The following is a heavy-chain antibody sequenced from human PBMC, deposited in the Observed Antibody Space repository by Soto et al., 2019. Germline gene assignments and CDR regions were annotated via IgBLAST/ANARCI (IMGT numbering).Heavy chain of an antibody. Sequence: QVQLVQSGAEVKKPGASVKVSCKASGYTFTGYYMHWVRQAPGQGLEWMGWINPHSGGTNYAQNFQGWVTMTRDTSISTAYMDLSRLRSDDTAVYYCARGDYYDSSGYYPGANDYWGQGTLVTVSS. V-gene: IGHV1-2*04. CDR3: ARGDYYDSSGYYPGANDY. D-gene: IGHD3-22*01. CDR2: INPHSGGT. J-gene: IGHJ4*02. CDR1: GYTFTGYY.